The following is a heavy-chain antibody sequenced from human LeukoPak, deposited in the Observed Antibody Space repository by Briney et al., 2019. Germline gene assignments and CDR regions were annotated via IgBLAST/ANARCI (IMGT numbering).Heavy chain of an antibody. CDR2: IYHSGST. J-gene: IGHJ5*02. Sequence: PSETLSLTCAVSGYSISSGYYWGWIRQPPGKGLEWIGSIYHSGSTYYNPSLKSRVTISVDTSKNQFSLKLSSVTAADTAVYYCARDIRGPLSTTGYCSSTSCYGEDNWFDPWGQGTLVTVSS. CDR3: ARDIRGPLSTTGYCSSTSCYGEDNWFDP. D-gene: IGHD2-2*01. V-gene: IGHV4-38-2*02. CDR1: GYSISSGYY.